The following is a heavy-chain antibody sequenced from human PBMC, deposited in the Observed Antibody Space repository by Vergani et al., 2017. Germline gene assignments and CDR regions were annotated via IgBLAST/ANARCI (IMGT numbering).Heavy chain of an antibody. CDR3: VQCQGPEMTTAAGTLFDY. Sequence: EVQLVQSGAEVKKPGESLRISCKGSGYSFTSYWISWVRQMPGKGLEWLGRLHPSDSYTNYSPSFQGHVTLSADKSISTAYLQWSSLKASATAMYYCVQCQGPEMTTAAGTLFDYWGQGTLVTVSS. CDR1: GYSFTSYW. V-gene: IGHV5-10-1*03. D-gene: IGHD6-13*01. J-gene: IGHJ4*02. CDR2: LHPSDSYT.